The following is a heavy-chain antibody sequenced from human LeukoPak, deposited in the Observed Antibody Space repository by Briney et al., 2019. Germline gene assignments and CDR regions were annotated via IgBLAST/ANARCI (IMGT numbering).Heavy chain of an antibody. CDR2: ISAYNGNT. Sequence: GASVKVSCKASGYTFTSYDISWVRQAPGQGLEWMGWISAYNGNTNYAQKLQGRVTMTTDTSTSTAYMELSSLRAEDTAVYYCARDHCSSTSCYVYYYYYYGMDVWGQGTTVTVSS. J-gene: IGHJ6*02. CDR1: GYTFTSYD. V-gene: IGHV1-18*01. CDR3: ARDHCSSTSCYVYYYYYYGMDV. D-gene: IGHD2-2*01.